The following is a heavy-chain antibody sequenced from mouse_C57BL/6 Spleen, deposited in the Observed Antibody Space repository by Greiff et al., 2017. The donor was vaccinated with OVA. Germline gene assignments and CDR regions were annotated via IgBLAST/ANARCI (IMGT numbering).Heavy chain of an antibody. CDR1: GYAFSSSW. CDR3: ARNYCGSSPYFDV. Sequence: VQLQESGPELVKPGASVKISCKASGYAFSSSWMNWVKQRPGKGLEWIGRIYPGDGDTNYNGKFKGKATLTADKSSSTAYMQPSSLTSEDSAVYFCARNYCGSSPYFDVWGTGTTVTVSS. V-gene: IGHV1-82*01. CDR2: IYPGDGDT. J-gene: IGHJ1*03. D-gene: IGHD1-1*01.